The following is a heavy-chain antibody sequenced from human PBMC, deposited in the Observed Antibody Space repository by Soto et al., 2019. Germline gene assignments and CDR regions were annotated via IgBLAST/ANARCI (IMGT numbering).Heavy chain of an antibody. D-gene: IGHD2-2*01. CDR3: ARDRVISGATFEY. J-gene: IGHJ4*02. Sequence: PSVPLSLTCFVAGDAVGIVNFYWIWIRQPPGKGLEWIGHFYHNGRTKYSPSLKSRVTISADMSKNQFSLKLNSVTAADTAVYYCARDRVISGATFEYGGPGTLVTVS. CDR1: GDAVGIVNFY. V-gene: IGHV4-61*01. CDR2: FYHNGRT.